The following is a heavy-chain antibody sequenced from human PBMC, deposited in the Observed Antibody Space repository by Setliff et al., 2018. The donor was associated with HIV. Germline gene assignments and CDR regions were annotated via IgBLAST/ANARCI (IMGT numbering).Heavy chain of an antibody. CDR2: IKQDGNEK. J-gene: IGHJ5*02. CDR3: ARDHRPYFYDKAWFDP. D-gene: IGHD3-22*01. CDR1: GFTFRNYW. V-gene: IGHV3-7*01. Sequence: LRLSCAASGFTFRNYWMSWVRQAPGKGLEWVASIKQDGNEKHYVDSVMGRFTISRDNAKNSLYLQMNSLRAEDTAVYYCARDHRPYFYDKAWFDPWGQGTLVTVSS.